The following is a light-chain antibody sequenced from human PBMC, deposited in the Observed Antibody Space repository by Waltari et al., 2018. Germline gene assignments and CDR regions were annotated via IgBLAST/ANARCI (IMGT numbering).Light chain of an antibody. CDR2: KAS. Sequence: TWRASQSFHFWWSVYPQKPGKAPKLLIDKASNLASGVPSRFSGSGSGTEFTLTINSLQPDDFATYYCQQYYTFSVTFGQGTRLEIK. CDR1: QSFHFW. CDR3: QQYYTFSVT. J-gene: IGKJ5*01. V-gene: IGKV1-5*03.